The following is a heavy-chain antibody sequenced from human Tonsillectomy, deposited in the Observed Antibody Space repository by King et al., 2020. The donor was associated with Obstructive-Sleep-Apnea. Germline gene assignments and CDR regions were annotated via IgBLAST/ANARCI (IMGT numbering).Heavy chain of an antibody. D-gene: IGHD1-26*01. CDR3: AREDSGRYYEYGLDV. Sequence: VQLVESGAEVKKPGASVKVSCKASGYTFTDYYMHWVRQAPGQGLEWMGWINPNRGGKNYAQKFQGWVTMTRDTSISTAYMELRRLRVDDTAVYYCAREDSGRYYEYGLDVWGQGTTVTVSS. V-gene: IGHV1-2*04. CDR1: GYTFTDYY. CDR2: INPNRGGK. J-gene: IGHJ6*02.